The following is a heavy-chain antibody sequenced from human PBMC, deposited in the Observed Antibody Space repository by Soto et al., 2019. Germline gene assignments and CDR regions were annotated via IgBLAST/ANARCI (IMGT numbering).Heavy chain of an antibody. CDR3: ARGMEGWYHGRYDYGRDV. J-gene: IGHJ6*02. Sequence: QVQLQEPGPGLVKPSETLSLTCTVSGGSVSSGSYYWSWIRQPPGKGLEWIGYIYYSGSTNYIPSLKCRVSISGNTSKHQFSLGLSSVTAADTAVSYCARGMEGWYHGRYDYGRDVWGHGTTVTVSS. V-gene: IGHV4-61*01. CDR2: IYYSGST. CDR1: GGSVSSGSYY. D-gene: IGHD6-19*01.